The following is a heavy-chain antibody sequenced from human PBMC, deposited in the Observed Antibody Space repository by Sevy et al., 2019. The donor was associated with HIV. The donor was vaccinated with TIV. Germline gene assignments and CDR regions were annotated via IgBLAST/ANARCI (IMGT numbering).Heavy chain of an antibody. D-gene: IGHD2-2*01. V-gene: IGHV3-30-3*01. J-gene: IGHJ6*02. Sequence: GGSLRLSCAASGFTFSSYSMHWVRQAPGKGLEWVAVISYDGSKKYYAESVKGRFTISRDNSKNTLYLQMNSLRAEETAVYYCARGSAIVLVPAAMRDGMDVWGQGTTVTVSS. CDR1: GFTFSSYS. CDR2: ISYDGSKK. CDR3: ARGSAIVLVPAAMRDGMDV.